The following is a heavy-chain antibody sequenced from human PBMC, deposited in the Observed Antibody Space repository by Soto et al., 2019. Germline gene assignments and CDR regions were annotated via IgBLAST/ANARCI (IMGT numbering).Heavy chain of an antibody. CDR2: MNPNSANT. J-gene: IGHJ4*02. CDR3: ARRYQAFGKYYFDY. V-gene: IGHV1-8*01. D-gene: IGHD3-10*01. CDR1: GYTFISYD. Sequence: QVQLVQSGAEVKKPGASVKVSCKASGYTFISYDINWVRQATGQGLEWMGWMNPNSANTGYAQKFQGRVTMTRNTSISTAYMELSSLRSEDTAVYFCARRYQAFGKYYFDYWGQGTLVTVSS.